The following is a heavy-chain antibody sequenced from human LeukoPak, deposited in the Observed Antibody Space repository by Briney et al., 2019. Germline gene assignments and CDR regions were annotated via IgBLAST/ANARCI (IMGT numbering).Heavy chain of an antibody. CDR1: GFTFSSYD. CDR3: ARDRSGCSSTSCSPYYYYGMDV. V-gene: IGHV3-13*01. CDR2: IGTAGGT. Sequence: PGGSLRLSCAASGFTFSSYDMHWVRQATGKGLEWVSAIGTAGGTYYPGSVKGRFTISRENAKNSLYLQMNRLRAGDTAVYYCARDRSGCSSTSCSPYYYYGMDVWGQGTTVTVSS. D-gene: IGHD2-2*01. J-gene: IGHJ6*02.